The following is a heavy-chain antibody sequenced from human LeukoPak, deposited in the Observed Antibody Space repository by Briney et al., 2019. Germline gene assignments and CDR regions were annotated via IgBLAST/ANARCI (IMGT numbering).Heavy chain of an antibody. CDR2: ISANAGRT. CDR3: VRSSTAAYNTAAALGGYFQH. Sequence: GGSLRLSCTASGFTFSTYGMHWVRQAPGKGLEYISAISANAGRTYYSKSVKGRFIISRDNSKNTMFLEMGSLRPDDTAVYYCVRSSTAAYNTAAALGGYFQHWGQGTLVTVSS. V-gene: IGHV3-64*01. CDR1: GFTFSTYG. J-gene: IGHJ1*01. D-gene: IGHD6-6*01.